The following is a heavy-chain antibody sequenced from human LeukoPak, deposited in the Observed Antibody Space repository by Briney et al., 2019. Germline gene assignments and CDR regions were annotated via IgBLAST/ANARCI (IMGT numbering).Heavy chain of an antibody. D-gene: IGHD1-1*01. CDR2: INAGNGDT. Sequence: ASVKVSCKASGYTFTRYAIHWVRQAPGQRLEWMGWINAGNGDTKYSQKFQGRVTITRDTSASTAYMELSRLRSDDTAVYYCARGKSTNWNRPYFDCWGQGTLVTVSS. CDR1: GYTFTRYA. V-gene: IGHV1-3*01. CDR3: ARGKSTNWNRPYFDC. J-gene: IGHJ4*02.